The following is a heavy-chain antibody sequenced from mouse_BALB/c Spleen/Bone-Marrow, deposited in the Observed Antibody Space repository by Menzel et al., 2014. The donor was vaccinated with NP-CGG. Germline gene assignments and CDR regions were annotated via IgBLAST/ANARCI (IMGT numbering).Heavy chain of an antibody. V-gene: IGHV1S56*01. CDR1: GYTFTSYD. J-gene: IGHJ3*01. D-gene: IGHD3-2*01. CDR3: ARSGDSSGYGSAY. CDR2: IYPGDGST. Sequence: VQLQQSGPELVKPGALVKISCKASGYTFTSYDINWVKQRPGQGLEWIGWIYPGDGSTKYNEKFKGKATLTADKSSSTAYMQLSSPTSENSAVYLCARSGDSSGYGSAYWGQGTLVTVSA.